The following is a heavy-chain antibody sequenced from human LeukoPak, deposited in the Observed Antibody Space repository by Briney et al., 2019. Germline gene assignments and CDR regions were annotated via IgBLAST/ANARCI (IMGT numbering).Heavy chain of an antibody. CDR1: GFTFSSYG. D-gene: IGHD6-13*01. CDR2: ISYDGSNK. Sequence: GGSLRLSCAASGFTFSSYGMHWVRQAPGKGLEWVAVISYDGSNKYYADSVKGRFTISRDNSKNTLYLQMNSLRAEDTAVYYCARDGLAAAADYWGQGTLVTVSS. CDR3: ARDGLAAAADY. V-gene: IGHV3-30*03. J-gene: IGHJ4*02.